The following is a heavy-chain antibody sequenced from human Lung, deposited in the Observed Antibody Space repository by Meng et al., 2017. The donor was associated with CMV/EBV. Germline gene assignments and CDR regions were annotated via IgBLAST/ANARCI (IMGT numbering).Heavy chain of an antibody. CDR1: YGSVSSGSYY. CDR3: ARAPGYRSLYGMDV. D-gene: IGHD1-1*01. Sequence: SXTLSLXCTVSYGSVSSGSYYWSWIRQPPGKGLEWIGYIYYSGSTNYNPSLKSRVTISIDTSKNQFSLKLSSVPAADTAVYYCARAPGYRSLYGMDVWGQGTTVTVSS. V-gene: IGHV4-61*01. CDR2: IYYSGST. J-gene: IGHJ6*02.